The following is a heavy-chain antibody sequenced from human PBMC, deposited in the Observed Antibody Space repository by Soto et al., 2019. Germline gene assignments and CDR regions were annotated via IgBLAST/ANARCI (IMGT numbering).Heavy chain of an antibody. J-gene: IGHJ6*02. V-gene: IGHV3-21*01. CDR3: ARDLSSWIQLWLPTRSDYYYGMDV. D-gene: IGHD5-18*01. CDR2: ISSSSSYI. CDR1: GFTFSSYS. Sequence: GVLRLSCAASGFTFSSYSMNWVRQAPGKGLEWVSSISSSSSYIYYADSVKGRFTISRDNAKNSLYLQMNSLRAEDTAVYYCARDLSSWIQLWLPTRSDYYYGMDVWGQGTTVTVSS.